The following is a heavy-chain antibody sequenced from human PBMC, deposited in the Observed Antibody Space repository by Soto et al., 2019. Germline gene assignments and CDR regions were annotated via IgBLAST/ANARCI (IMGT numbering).Heavy chain of an antibody. CDR1: GYTFTSYG. CDR3: ARGGLGIVVVPAAIWGHNYFDY. Sequence: QVQLVQSGAEVKKPGASVKVSCKASGYTFTSYGISWVRQAPGQGLEWMGWISAYNGNTNYAQKLQGRVTMTTDTSTSTAYMELRRLRSDDTAVYYCARGGLGIVVVPAAIWGHNYFDYWGQGTLVTVSS. D-gene: IGHD2-2*03. CDR2: ISAYNGNT. V-gene: IGHV1-18*01. J-gene: IGHJ4*02.